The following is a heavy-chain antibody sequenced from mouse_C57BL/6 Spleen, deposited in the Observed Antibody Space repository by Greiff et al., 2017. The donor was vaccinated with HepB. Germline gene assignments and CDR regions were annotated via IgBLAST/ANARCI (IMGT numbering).Heavy chain of an antibody. CDR3: ARYLVTTVGATRYAMDY. CDR2: IRNKANGYTT. J-gene: IGHJ4*01. D-gene: IGHD1-1*01. CDR1: GFTFTDYY. V-gene: IGHV7-3*01. Sequence: EVKLMESGGGLVQPGGSLSLSCAASGFTFTDYYMSWVRQPPGKALEWLGFIRNKANGYTTEYSASVKGRFTISRDNSQSILYLQMNALRAKDNATNYCARYLVTTVGATRYAMDYWGQGTSVTVSS.